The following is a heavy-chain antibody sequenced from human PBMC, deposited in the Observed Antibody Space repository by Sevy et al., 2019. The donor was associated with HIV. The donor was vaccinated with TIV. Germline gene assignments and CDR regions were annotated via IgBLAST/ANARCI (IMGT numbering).Heavy chain of an antibody. J-gene: IGHJ6*02. CDR3: ARDLNSGYANYYYYGMDV. CDR2: ISYDGSNK. CDR1: GFTFINHA. D-gene: IGHD5-12*01. Sequence: GESLKISCAASGFTFINHAMHWVRQAPGKGLEWVTVISYDGSNKYYADSVKGRFTISRDTSKSTVYLQMDSLRAEDTAVYYCARDLNSGYANYYYYGMDVWGQGTTVTVSS. V-gene: IGHV3-30*04.